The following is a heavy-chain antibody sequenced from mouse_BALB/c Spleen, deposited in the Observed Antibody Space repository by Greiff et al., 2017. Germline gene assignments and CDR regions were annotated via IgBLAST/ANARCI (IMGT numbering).Heavy chain of an antibody. CDR3: AETARAPYLDY. CDR2: IYPGSGST. CDR1: GYTFTDYV. J-gene: IGHJ2*01. Sequence: QVQLQQSGPELVKPGASVKMSCKASGYTFTDYVISWVKQRTGQGLEWIGEIYPGSGSTYYNEKFTGKATLTADKSSNTAYMQLSSLTSEDSAVYFCAETARAPYLDYWGQGTTLTVSS. V-gene: IGHV1-77*01. D-gene: IGHD3-2*01.